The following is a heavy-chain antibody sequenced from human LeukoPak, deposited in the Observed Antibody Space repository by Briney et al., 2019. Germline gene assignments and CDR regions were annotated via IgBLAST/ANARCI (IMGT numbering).Heavy chain of an antibody. D-gene: IGHD3-3*01. CDR1: GLTFSSYW. Sequence: PGGSLRLSCAASGLTFSSYWMHWVRQAPGKGLVWVSRINSDGSSTSYADSVKGRFTISRDNAKNTLYLQMSSLRAEDTAVYYCAGGLRFLEWLPKRGLDYWGQGTLVTVSS. V-gene: IGHV3-74*01. J-gene: IGHJ4*02. CDR3: AGGLRFLEWLPKRGLDY. CDR2: INSDGSST.